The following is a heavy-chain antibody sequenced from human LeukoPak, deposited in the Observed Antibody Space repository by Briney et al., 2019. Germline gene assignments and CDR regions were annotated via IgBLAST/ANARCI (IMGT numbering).Heavy chain of an antibody. CDR1: GFTFSNCG. J-gene: IGHJ4*02. CDR2: ISGSGRTT. V-gene: IGHV3-23*01. D-gene: IGHD1-26*01. Sequence: GGSLRLSCAVSGFTFSNCGMSWVRQAPGKGLEWVSGISGSGRTTYYADSVKGRFTISRDNSKNTLYLQMNSLRAEDTAVYYCARVGGSYEYYFDYWGQGTLVTVSS. CDR3: ARVGGSYEYYFDY.